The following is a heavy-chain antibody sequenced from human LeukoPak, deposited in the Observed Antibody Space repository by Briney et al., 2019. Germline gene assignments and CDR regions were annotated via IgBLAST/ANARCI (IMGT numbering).Heavy chain of an antibody. D-gene: IGHD4-17*01. CDR2: INHSGST. CDR3: ARAGDYGDYFDY. CDR1: GGSLSGYY. Sequence: SETLSLTCAVYGGSLSGYYWSWIRQPPGKGLEWIGEINHSGSTNYNPSLKSRVTISVDTSKNQFSLKLSSVTAADTAVYYCARAGDYGDYFDYWGQGTLVTVSS. J-gene: IGHJ4*02. V-gene: IGHV4-34*01.